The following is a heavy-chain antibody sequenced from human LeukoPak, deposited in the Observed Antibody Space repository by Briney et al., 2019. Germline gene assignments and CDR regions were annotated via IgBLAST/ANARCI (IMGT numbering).Heavy chain of an antibody. J-gene: IGHJ4*02. CDR3: AKDRRLPWDYFDS. CDR1: GFTVSSNY. CDR2: IYSGGST. Sequence: AGGSLRLSCAASGFTVSSNYMSWVRQAPGKGLEWVSVIYSGGSTYYADPVKGRFTISRDNSKNTLYLQMNSLRAEDTAIYYCAKDRRLPWDYFDSWGQGTLVTVSS. V-gene: IGHV3-53*01. D-gene: IGHD5-12*01.